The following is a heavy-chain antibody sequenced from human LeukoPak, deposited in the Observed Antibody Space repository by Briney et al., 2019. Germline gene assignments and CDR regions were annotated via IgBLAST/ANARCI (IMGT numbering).Heavy chain of an antibody. CDR1: GVSISSSSYY. CDR2: IYYSGST. D-gene: IGHD3-10*01. V-gene: IGHV4-61*05. J-gene: IGHJ6*03. CDR3: ARTYYYGSGSYFGVSDGYYMDV. Sequence: SETLSLTCTVSGVSISSSSYYWGWIRQPPGKGLEWIGYIYYSGSTNYNPSLKSLVTISVDTSKNQVSLKLSSVTAADTAVYYCARTYYYGSGSYFGVSDGYYMDVWGKGTTVTVSS.